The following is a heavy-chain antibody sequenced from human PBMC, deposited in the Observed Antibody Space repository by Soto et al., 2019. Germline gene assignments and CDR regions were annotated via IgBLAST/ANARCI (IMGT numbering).Heavy chain of an antibody. J-gene: IGHJ4*02. Sequence: SETLSLTXTVSGGSVRSDSYYWSWMRQPPGKGLEWIGSIHYSGSTYYNPSLKSRVTISVDTSKNQFSLKLSSVTAADTAVYYCARHHFNGDYFDYWGQGTLVTVSS. D-gene: IGHD3-3*02. V-gene: IGHV4-39*01. CDR3: ARHHFNGDYFDY. CDR1: GGSVRSDSYY. CDR2: IHYSGST.